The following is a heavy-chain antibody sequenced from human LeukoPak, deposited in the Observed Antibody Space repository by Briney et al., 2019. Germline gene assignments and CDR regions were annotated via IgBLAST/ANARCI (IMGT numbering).Heavy chain of an antibody. J-gene: IGHJ4*02. CDR1: GFTFSSYG. Sequence: GGTLRLSCAASGFTFSSYGMSWVRQAPGKGLEWVSAISGSGGSTYYADSVKGRFTISRDNSKNTLYLQMNSLRAEDTAVYYCAKPYGYDSRDYWGQGTLVTVSS. CDR3: AKPYGYDSRDY. D-gene: IGHD5-18*01. V-gene: IGHV3-23*01. CDR2: ISGSGGST.